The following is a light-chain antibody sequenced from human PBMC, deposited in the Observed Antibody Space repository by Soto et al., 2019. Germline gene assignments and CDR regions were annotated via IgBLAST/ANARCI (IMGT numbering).Light chain of an antibody. Sequence: DIQMTQSPSTVSGSVGDRVTITCPASQTISSWLAWYQQKPGKAPKLLIYKASTLKSGVPSRFSGSGSGTEFTLTISSLQPDDFATYYCQHYNSYSEAFGQGTKVDIK. V-gene: IGKV1-5*03. J-gene: IGKJ1*01. CDR2: KAS. CDR1: QTISSW. CDR3: QHYNSYSEA.